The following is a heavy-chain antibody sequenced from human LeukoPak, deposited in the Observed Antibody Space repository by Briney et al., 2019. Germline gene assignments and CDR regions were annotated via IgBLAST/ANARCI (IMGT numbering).Heavy chain of an antibody. Sequence: GGSLRLSCTASGLTFSSYWLSWVRQAAGKGLEWVANIKQDGSEKYYVDSVKGRFTISRDNDKNSLYLQMNSLRAEDTAVYYCARNLRPGSSYGYYYGMDVWGQGTTVTVSS. CDR1: GLTFSSYW. D-gene: IGHD3-10*01. J-gene: IGHJ6*02. CDR2: IKQDGSEK. V-gene: IGHV3-7*01. CDR3: ARNLRPGSSYGYYYGMDV.